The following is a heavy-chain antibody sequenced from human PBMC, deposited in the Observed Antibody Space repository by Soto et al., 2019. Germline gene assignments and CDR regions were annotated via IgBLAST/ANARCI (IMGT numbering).Heavy chain of an antibody. J-gene: IGHJ4*02. CDR2: ITTDGGST. V-gene: IGHV3-74*01. Sequence: EVQLVESGGGLVQPGGSLRLSRAASGFPFRGYWMNWVRQAPGKGLVWVSHITTDGGSTNYADSVKGRCTISRDNAKDTLYLYMSSLRVDDTAVYYCARDRDIVGASPLAYWGQGTLVTVAS. CDR1: GFPFRGYW. CDR3: ARDRDIVGASPLAY. D-gene: IGHD1-26*01.